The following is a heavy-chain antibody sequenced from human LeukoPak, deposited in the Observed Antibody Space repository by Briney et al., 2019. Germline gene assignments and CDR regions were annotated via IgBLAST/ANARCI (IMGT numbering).Heavy chain of an antibody. CDR1: GGSISSYY. J-gene: IGHJ4*02. CDR3: ARGKKTVNLDY. V-gene: IGHV4-59*08. D-gene: IGHD4-11*01. CDR2: IYYSGST. Sequence: SETLSLTCTVSGGSISSYYWSWIRQPPGKGLEWVGYIYYSGSTNYNPPLKSRVTISVDTSKNQFSLKLSSVTAADTAVYYCARGKKTVNLDYWGQGTLVTVSS.